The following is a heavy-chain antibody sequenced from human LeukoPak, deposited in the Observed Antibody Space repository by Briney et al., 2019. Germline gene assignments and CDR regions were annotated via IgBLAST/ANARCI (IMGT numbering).Heavy chain of an antibody. CDR1: GGSISSSSYY. CDR2: IYYSGST. Sequence: SETLSLTCTVSGGSISSSSYYWGWIRQPPGKGLEWIGSIYYSGSTNYNPSLKSRVTISVDTSKNQFSLKLSSVTAADTAVYYCARGIAVGATIMTNDYWGQGTLVTVSS. V-gene: IGHV4-39*07. CDR3: ARGIAVGATIMTNDY. D-gene: IGHD1-26*01. J-gene: IGHJ4*02.